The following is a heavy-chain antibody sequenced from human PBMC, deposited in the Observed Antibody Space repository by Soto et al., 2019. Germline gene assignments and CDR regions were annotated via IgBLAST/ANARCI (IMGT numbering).Heavy chain of an antibody. D-gene: IGHD1-7*01. CDR3: TRGTKGGSPPL. J-gene: IGHJ4*02. V-gene: IGHV3-48*02. CDR2: ISSSSTNT. CDR1: GFVFSNYT. Sequence: GGSLRLSCPGSGFVFSNYTMNWVRQAPGRGLEWVSYISSSSTNTYYAASVRGRFTISRDNAKNSLFLRMISLKDDDTAVYYCTRGTKGGSPPLWGRGTLVTVSS.